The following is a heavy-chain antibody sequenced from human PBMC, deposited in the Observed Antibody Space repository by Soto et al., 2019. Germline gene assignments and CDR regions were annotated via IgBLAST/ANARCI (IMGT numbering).Heavy chain of an antibody. CDR1: GFTFDSYP. Sequence: QVQLVESGGGVVQPGRSLRLSCAVSGFTFDSYPMHWVRQAPGKGLEWVAVVSYDGTKEYYADSVKGRFTISRDNSKSTLSLQMNSLRADDTAVYYCSRAEYSSSWSPYYYYYGMDFWGQGTTVTVSS. CDR3: SRAEYSSSWSPYYYYYGMDF. J-gene: IGHJ6*02. CDR2: VSYDGTKE. V-gene: IGHV3-30*14. D-gene: IGHD6-13*01.